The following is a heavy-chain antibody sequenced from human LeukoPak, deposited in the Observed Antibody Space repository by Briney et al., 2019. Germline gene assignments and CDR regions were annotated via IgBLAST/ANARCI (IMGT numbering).Heavy chain of an antibody. CDR2: SGNKASSYSI. J-gene: IGHJ3*02. CDR1: GFTLSDHY. CDR3: ARDRPTAMVKAFDI. V-gene: IGHV3-72*01. D-gene: IGHD5-18*01. Sequence: GGSLRLSCAVSGFTLSDHYMDWVRQAPGKGLEWVGRSGNKASSYSIEYGASVNGRFTISRDDSKNSLYLQMNRLKTEDTAVYYCARDRPTAMVKAFDIWGQGTMVTVSS.